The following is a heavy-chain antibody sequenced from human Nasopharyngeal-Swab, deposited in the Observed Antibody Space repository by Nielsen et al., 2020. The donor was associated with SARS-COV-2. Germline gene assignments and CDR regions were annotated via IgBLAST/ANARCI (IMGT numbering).Heavy chain of an antibody. CDR2: ISYDGSNK. CDR3: ARVVAAHRSAFDI. CDR1: GFTFSSYG. V-gene: IGHV3-30*03. D-gene: IGHD6-6*01. J-gene: IGHJ3*02. Sequence: GESLKISCAASGFTFSSYGMHWVRQAPGKGLEWVAVISYDGSNKYYADSVKGRFTISRDNSKNTLYLQMNSLRAEDTAVYYCARVVAAHRSAFDIWGQGTMVTVSS.